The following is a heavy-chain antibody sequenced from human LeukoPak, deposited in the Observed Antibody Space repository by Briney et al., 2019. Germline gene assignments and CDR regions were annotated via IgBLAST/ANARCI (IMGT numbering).Heavy chain of an antibody. Sequence: PGGSLRLSCAASKFTFEDYAMHWVRQVPGKGLEWVSGITRNSGIRAYADAVKGRFTISRDNANKSLYLHMNSLRPEDTAFYYCSKDILGTTSDAFDIWGQGAMVIVSS. J-gene: IGHJ3*02. CDR1: KFTFEDYA. CDR2: ITRNSGIR. CDR3: SKDILGTTSDAFDI. V-gene: IGHV3-9*01. D-gene: IGHD1-7*01.